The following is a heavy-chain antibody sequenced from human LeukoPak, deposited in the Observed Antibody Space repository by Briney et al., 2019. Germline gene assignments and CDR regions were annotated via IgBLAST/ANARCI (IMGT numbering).Heavy chain of an antibody. V-gene: IGHV4-59*08. CDR2: IYYSGST. CDR1: GGSISSYY. Sequence: PSETLSLTCTVSGGSISSYYWSWIRQPPGKGLEWIGYIYYSGSTNYNPSLKSRVTISVDTSKNQFPLKLSSVTAADTAVYYCARHDSGITGTTYDFDYWGQGTLVTVSS. J-gene: IGHJ4*02. CDR3: ARHDSGITGTTYDFDY. D-gene: IGHD1-7*01.